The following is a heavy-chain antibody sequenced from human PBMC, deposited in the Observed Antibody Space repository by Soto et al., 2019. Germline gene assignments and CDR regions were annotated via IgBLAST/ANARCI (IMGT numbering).Heavy chain of an antibody. CDR1: GFTFSDFD. CDR2: ISYRGSNK. J-gene: IGHJ4*02. Sequence: QVQLVESGGGVVQPGRSLRLSCAASGFTFSDFDMHWVRQAPGKGLEWVAVISYRGSNKYYADSVKGRFTISRDKSNNMLYVQMDDLRPNDTAIYYCVKEAHRASRLEYWGRGTLVTVSS. V-gene: IGHV3-30*18. D-gene: IGHD6-6*01. CDR3: VKEAHRASRLEY.